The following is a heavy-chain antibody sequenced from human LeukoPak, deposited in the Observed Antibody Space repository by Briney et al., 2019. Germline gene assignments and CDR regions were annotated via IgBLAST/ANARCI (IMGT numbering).Heavy chain of an antibody. Sequence: GRSLRLSCAASGFTFSSYGMHWVRQAPGKGLEWVAVIWYGGSNKYYADSVKGRFTISRDNSKNTLYLQMNSLRAEDTAVYYCARDREYYFDYWGQGTLVTVSS. CDR3: ARDREYYFDY. CDR1: GFTFSSYG. D-gene: IGHD3-10*01. V-gene: IGHV3-33*01. CDR2: IWYGGSNK. J-gene: IGHJ4*02.